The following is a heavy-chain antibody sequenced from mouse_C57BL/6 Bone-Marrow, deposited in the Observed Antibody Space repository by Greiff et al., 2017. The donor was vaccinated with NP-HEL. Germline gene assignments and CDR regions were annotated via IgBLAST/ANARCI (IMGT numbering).Heavy chain of an antibody. D-gene: IGHD1-1*02. Sequence: EVKLVESGGGLVKPGGSLKLSCAASGFTFSDYGMHWVRQAPEKGLEWVAYISSGSSTIYYADTVKGRFTISRDNAKNTLFLQMTSLRSEDTAMYYCARPEGGFFAYWGQGTLVTVSA. CDR1: GFTFSDYG. J-gene: IGHJ3*01. CDR2: ISSGSSTI. V-gene: IGHV5-17*01. CDR3: ARPEGGFFAY.